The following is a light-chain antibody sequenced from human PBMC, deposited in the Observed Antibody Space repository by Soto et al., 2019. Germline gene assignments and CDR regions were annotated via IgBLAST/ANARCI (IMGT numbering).Light chain of an antibody. CDR3: QHYNNYLLT. V-gene: IGKV1-5*03. CDR1: QTISSW. CDR2: KAS. Sequence: DIQMAQSPSTLSASLGERVIXTXRASQTISSWLAWYQQKPGKAPKXXIYKASSLESGVPSRFSGSGSGTEFTLTISSLQPDDFATYYCQHYNNYLLTFGGGTKVDI. J-gene: IGKJ4*01.